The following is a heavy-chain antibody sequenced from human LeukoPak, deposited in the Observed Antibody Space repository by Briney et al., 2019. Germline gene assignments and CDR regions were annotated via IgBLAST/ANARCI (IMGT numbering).Heavy chain of an antibody. CDR3: AKAQDSSGWYVHFDS. D-gene: IGHD6-19*01. V-gene: IGHV3-23*01. J-gene: IGHJ4*02. CDR1: GFTFGNYA. Sequence: PGGSLRLYCAASGFTFGNYAMNWVRQGRGKGLEYISGISAIGGSTYDADSVKGRFIISRDNSKNTVYLQMYSLRAADTAVYYCAKAQDSSGWYVHFDSWGQGTLVTVSS. CDR2: ISAIGGST.